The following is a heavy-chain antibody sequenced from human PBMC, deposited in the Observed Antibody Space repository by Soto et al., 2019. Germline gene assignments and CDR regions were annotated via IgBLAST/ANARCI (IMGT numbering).Heavy chain of an antibody. V-gene: IGHV3-30-3*01. D-gene: IGHD2-21*02. Sequence: QVQLVESGGGVVQPGRSLRLSCAASGFTFSSYAMHWVRQAPGKGLEWVAVISYDGSNKYYADSVKGRFTISRDNSKNPLYLQMNSLRAEATAVYYCARDEAHIVVVTAGSDAFDIWGQGTMVTVSS. CDR1: GFTFSSYA. CDR2: ISYDGSNK. CDR3: ARDEAHIVVVTAGSDAFDI. J-gene: IGHJ3*02.